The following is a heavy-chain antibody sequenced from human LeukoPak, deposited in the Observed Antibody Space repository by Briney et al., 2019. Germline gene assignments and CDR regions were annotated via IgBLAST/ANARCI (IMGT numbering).Heavy chain of an antibody. J-gene: IGHJ4*02. V-gene: IGHV3-48*03. CDR1: GFTFSSYE. CDR3: MNPNHYGSGR. CDR2: ISSSGTTI. D-gene: IGHD3-10*01. Sequence: GGSLRLSCAASGFTFSSYEMNWVRQAPGKGLEWVSYISSSGTTIYYADSVKGRFTISKDNSENTLYLQMNSLRPEDTAVYYCMNPNHYGSGRWGQGTLVTVSS.